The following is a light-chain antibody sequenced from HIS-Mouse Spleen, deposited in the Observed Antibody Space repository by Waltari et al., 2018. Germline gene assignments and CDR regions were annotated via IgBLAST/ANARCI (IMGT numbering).Light chain of an antibody. J-gene: IGKJ2*01. V-gene: IGKV2-28*01. Sequence: IVMTQSPLSLPVTPGEPASISCRSSQSLLHSNGYNYLDWYLQKPGQSPQLLIYLGSNRASGVPDRFSGSGSGTDFTLKISRVEAEDVGVYYCMQALQTPWTFGQGTSWRSN. CDR3: MQALQTPWT. CDR1: QSLLHSNGYNY. CDR2: LGS.